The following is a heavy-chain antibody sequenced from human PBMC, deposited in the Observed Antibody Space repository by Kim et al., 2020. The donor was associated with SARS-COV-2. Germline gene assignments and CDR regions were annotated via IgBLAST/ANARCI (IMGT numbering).Heavy chain of an antibody. Sequence: SETLSLTCAVYGGSFSGYYWSWIRQPPGKGLEWIGEINHSGSTNYNPSLKSRVTISVDTSKNQFSLKLSSVTAADTAVYYCARGLDYRVIVEAFDIWGQGTMVTVSS. D-gene: IGHD3-22*01. CDR1: GGSFSGYY. V-gene: IGHV4-34*01. J-gene: IGHJ3*02. CDR2: INHSGST. CDR3: ARGLDYRVIVEAFDI.